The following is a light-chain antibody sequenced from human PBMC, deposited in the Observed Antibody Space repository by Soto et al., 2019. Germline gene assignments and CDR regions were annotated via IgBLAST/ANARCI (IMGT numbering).Light chain of an antibody. V-gene: IGKV1-27*01. CDR2: AAS. J-gene: IGKJ2*01. CDR3: QRYDSAPYT. CDR1: QVISNY. Sequence: DIQMTQSPSSLSTSVGDRVTITCWASQVISNYLAWYQRKPGNVPKLLIYAASTLQSGVPSRFSGSGSGTDFTLTISSLQPEDVATYYCQRYDSAPYTFGQGTKLEIK.